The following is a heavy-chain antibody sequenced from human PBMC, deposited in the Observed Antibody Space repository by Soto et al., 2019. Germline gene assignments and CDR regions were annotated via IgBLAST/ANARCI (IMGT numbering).Heavy chain of an antibody. CDR3: ARSDWFAP. CDR2: IKSDGSVT. J-gene: IGHJ5*02. V-gene: IGHV3-74*01. Sequence: EVQLVDSGGGLVQPGGSLKLTCAASGITINGYWMSWVRQVPGKGLVWVSRIKSDGSVTSYADSVKGRFTVSRDNAKNTVYLQMNSLRAEDTAVYYCARSDWFAPWGQGTLVTVAS. CDR1: GITINGYW.